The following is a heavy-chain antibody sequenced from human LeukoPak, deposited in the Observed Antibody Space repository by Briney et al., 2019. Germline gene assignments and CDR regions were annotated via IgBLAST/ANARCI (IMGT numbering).Heavy chain of an antibody. D-gene: IGHD1-1*01. J-gene: IGHJ4*02. Sequence: PGGSLRLSCAASGFTFSSYWMSWVRQGSGKGLVWVSRINTDGSNTTYADSVKGRFTISRDNAKNTLYLQMNSLRAEDTAVYYCARTTGNYSQLDYWGQGTLVTVSS. CDR3: ARTTGNYSQLDY. CDR2: INTDGSNT. CDR1: GFTFSSYW. V-gene: IGHV3-74*03.